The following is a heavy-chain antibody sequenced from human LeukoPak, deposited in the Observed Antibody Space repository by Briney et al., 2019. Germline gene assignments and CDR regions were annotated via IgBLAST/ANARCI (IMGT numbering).Heavy chain of an antibody. CDR1: GVTVSSYA. J-gene: IGHJ4*02. D-gene: IGHD1-26*01. CDR3: ARGGAEEGY. V-gene: IGHV3-30*04. CDR2: ISYDGSNK. Sequence: PGWSLRLSWAASGVTVSSYAIHWVRQAPGKGLEWVAVISYDGSNKYYADSVKGRFTISRDNSKNTLYLQMNSLRAEDTAVYYCARGGAEEGYWGQGTLVTVSS.